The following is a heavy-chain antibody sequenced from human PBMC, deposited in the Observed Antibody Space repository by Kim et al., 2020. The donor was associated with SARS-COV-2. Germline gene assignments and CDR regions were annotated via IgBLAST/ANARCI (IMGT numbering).Heavy chain of an antibody. D-gene: IGHD4-17*01. V-gene: IGHV3-48*03. CDR3: ARGYGDYVGLDY. Sequence: YYADSVKGRFTISRDNAKNSLYLQMNSLRAEDTAVYYCARGYGDYVGLDYWGQGTLVTVSS. J-gene: IGHJ4*02.